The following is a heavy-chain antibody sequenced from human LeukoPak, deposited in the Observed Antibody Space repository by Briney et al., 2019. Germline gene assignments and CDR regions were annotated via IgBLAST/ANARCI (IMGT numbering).Heavy chain of an antibody. Sequence: ASVKVSCKASGYTFTSYGISWVRQAPGQGLEWMGWISAYNGNTNYAQKLQGRVTMTTDTSTSTAYMELRSLRSDDTAVYYCARAAGRGWYPTDFDYWGQGTLVTVSS. CDR2: ISAYNGNT. V-gene: IGHV1-18*01. CDR1: GYTFTSYG. J-gene: IGHJ4*02. D-gene: IGHD6-19*01. CDR3: ARAAGRGWYPTDFDY.